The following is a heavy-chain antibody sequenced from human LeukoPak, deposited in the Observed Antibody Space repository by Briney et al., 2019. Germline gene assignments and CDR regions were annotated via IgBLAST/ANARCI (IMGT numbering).Heavy chain of an antibody. Sequence: PGGSPRLSCAASGFTFSTNWMSWVRQAPGKGLEWVANIKQDGSEKYYVDFVKGRFTISRDNAKNSLYLQMNSLRAEDTAVYYCARVLYYDFPYYYYYMDVWGKGTTVTVSS. J-gene: IGHJ6*03. CDR3: ARVLYYDFPYYYYYMDV. CDR1: GFTFSTNW. D-gene: IGHD3-3*01. V-gene: IGHV3-7*01. CDR2: IKQDGSEK.